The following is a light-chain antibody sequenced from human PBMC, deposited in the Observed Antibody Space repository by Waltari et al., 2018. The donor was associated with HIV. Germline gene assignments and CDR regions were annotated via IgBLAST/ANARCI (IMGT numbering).Light chain of an antibody. CDR2: AVS. V-gene: IGKV1-12*01. CDR1: QGISIW. CDR3: QQAHAFPLT. J-gene: IGKJ4*01. Sequence: DIHMTQSPASVSASIGVIVTITCRASQGISIWLVWYQQKPGNAPRLRLSAVSSLQSGVPSRFSGSGSGTDFTLTITNLQPEDRATYYCQQAHAFPLTFGGGTKVEI.